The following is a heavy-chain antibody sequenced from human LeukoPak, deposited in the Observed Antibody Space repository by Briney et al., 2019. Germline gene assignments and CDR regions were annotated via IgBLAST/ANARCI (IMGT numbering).Heavy chain of an antibody. CDR1: GSTFTNYW. CDR2: IYPDDSDT. V-gene: IGHV5-51*01. Sequence: GGSLQISCQGSGSTFTNYWIGWVRQLPGKGLEWMGIIYPDDSDTRYSPSFRGQITISADKSISTAYLQWSSLKASDTAMYYCARPRRGDTYGPDYWGQGTLVTVSS. D-gene: IGHD5-18*01. J-gene: IGHJ4*02. CDR3: ARPRRGDTYGPDY.